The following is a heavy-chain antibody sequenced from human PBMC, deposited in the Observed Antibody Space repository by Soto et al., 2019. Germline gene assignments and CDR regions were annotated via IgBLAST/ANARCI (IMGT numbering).Heavy chain of an antibody. CDR2: IYPGDSDT. Sequence: GESLKISCKGSEYSFTSYWIGWVRQMPGKGLEWMGIIYPGDSDTRYSPSFQGQVTISADKSISTAYLQWSSLKASDTAMYYCARPTDYDSSGYYAFDIWGQGTMVTVSS. J-gene: IGHJ3*02. D-gene: IGHD3-22*01. CDR1: EYSFTSYW. V-gene: IGHV5-51*01. CDR3: ARPTDYDSSGYYAFDI.